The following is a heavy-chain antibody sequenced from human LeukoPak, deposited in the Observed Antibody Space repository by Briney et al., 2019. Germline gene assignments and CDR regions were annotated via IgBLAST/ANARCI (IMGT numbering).Heavy chain of an antibody. V-gene: IGHV3-23*01. CDR2: ISGSGGST. J-gene: IGHJ4*02. Sequence: GGSLRLSCAASGFTFSSYAMSWVRQAPGKGLEWVSAISGSGGSTYYADSVKGRFTISRDNSKNTLFLQMTSLRVEDTAVYYCAKDREKPSQFDYWGQGTLVTVSS. CDR1: GFTFSSYA. CDR3: AKDREKPSQFDY.